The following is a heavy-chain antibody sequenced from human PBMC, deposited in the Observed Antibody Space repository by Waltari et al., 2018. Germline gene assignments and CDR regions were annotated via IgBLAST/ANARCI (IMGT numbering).Heavy chain of an antibody. V-gene: IGHV3-21*01. CDR1: GFTFSSSS. D-gene: IGHD6-13*01. CDR2: ISSSSSYI. CDR3: ARDGGSSWYDWFDP. Sequence: EVQLVEYGGGLVKHGGSLRLSCAASGFTFSSSSMNCVRQAPGKGLECVSSISSSSSYIYYADSVKGRFTIARDNAKNSLYLQMNSLRAEDTAVYYCARDGGSSWYDWFDPWGQGTLVTVSS. J-gene: IGHJ5*02.